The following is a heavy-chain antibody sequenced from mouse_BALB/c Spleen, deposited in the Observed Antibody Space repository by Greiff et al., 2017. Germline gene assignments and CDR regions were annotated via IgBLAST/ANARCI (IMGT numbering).Heavy chain of an antibody. CDR1: GYAFTNYW. CDR3: ARRDYEYAMDY. Sequence: QVQLQQSGAELVRPGTSVKISCKASGYAFTNYWLGWVKQRPGHGLEWIGDIYPGSGNTYYNEKFKGKATLTADKSSSTAYMQLSSLTSEDSAVYFCARRDYEYAMDYWGQGTSVTVSS. CDR2: IYPGSGNT. V-gene: IGHV1-63*01. J-gene: IGHJ4*01. D-gene: IGHD2-4*01.